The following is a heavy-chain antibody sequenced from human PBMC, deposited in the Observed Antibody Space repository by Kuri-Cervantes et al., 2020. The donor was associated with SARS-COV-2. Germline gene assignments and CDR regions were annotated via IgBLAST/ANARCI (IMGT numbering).Heavy chain of an antibody. CDR1: GFTFSNAW. J-gene: IGHJ6*03. Sequence: GESLKISCAASGFTFSNAWMNWVRQAPGKGLEWVSCTSSGSTYIYYVDSVKGRFTISRDNAKNSLYLQMNSLRAEDTAVYYCARAGGSGGTTNYYYYMDVWGKGTTVTVSS. D-gene: IGHD2-15*01. V-gene: IGHV3-21*01. CDR3: ARAGGSGGTTNYYYYMDV. CDR2: TSSGSTYI.